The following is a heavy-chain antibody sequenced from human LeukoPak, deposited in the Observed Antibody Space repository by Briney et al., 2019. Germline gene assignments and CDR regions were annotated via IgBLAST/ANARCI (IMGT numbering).Heavy chain of an antibody. CDR2: ISGGGGTT. V-gene: IGHV3-23*01. J-gene: IGHJ4*02. Sequence: GGSLRFSCAASGFTFSSYAMSWVRQAPGKGLEWVSAISGGGGTTYYADSVKGRFTISRDNSKNTLYLQMNSLRAEDTAVYYCAKDNTPSSGWYWGQGTLVTVSS. D-gene: IGHD6-19*01. CDR1: GFTFSSYA. CDR3: AKDNTPSSGWY.